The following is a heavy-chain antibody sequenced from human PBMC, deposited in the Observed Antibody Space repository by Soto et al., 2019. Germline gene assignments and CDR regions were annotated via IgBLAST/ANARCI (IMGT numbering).Heavy chain of an antibody. CDR2: IIPIFGTA. CDR1: GGTFSSYA. V-gene: IGHV1-69*13. CDR3: ARLQYDSSGYQGYYYYYGMDV. J-gene: IGHJ6*02. D-gene: IGHD3-22*01. Sequence: SVEVSCRWSGGTFSSYAISCVRQAPGQGLEWMGGIIPIFGTANYAQKFQGRVTITADESTSTAYMELSSLRSEDTAVYYCARLQYDSSGYQGYYYYYGMDVWGQGTTVTVSS.